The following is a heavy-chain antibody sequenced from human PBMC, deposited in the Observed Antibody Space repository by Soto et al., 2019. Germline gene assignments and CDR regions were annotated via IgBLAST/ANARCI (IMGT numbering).Heavy chain of an antibody. J-gene: IGHJ6*02. Sequence: GESLKISCKGSGYSFTSYWIGWVRQMPGKDLEWMGIIYPGDSDTRYSPSFQGQVTISADKSISTAYLQWSSLKASDTAMYYCARFIVVVVAARYYYYGMDVWGQGTTVTVSS. CDR3: ARFIVVVVAARYYYYGMDV. V-gene: IGHV5-51*01. CDR1: GYSFTSYW. D-gene: IGHD2-15*01. CDR2: IYPGDSDT.